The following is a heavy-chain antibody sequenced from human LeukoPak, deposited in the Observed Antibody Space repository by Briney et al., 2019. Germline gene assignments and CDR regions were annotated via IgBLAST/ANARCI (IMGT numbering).Heavy chain of an antibody. CDR1: GFTFRGNG. D-gene: IGHD4-17*01. CDR2: IWYDGSNR. V-gene: IGHV3-33*01. CDR3: ARDQGTSVTAMVGGHFDY. Sequence: GGSLRLSCAASGFTFRGNGMHWVRQAPGKGLEWVAIIWYDGSNRYHADSVKGRFTISRDNSKNTLFLQMNSLTAEDTAVYYCARDQGTSVTAMVGGHFDYWGPGTLVTVSS. J-gene: IGHJ4*02.